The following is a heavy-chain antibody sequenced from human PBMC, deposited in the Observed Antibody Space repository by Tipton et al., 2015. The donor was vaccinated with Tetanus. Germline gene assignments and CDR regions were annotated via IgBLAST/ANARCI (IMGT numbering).Heavy chain of an antibody. V-gene: IGHV3-53*01. Sequence: SLRLSCTVSGASISSSRRFDCGWIRQAPGKGLEWVSVMYSGGDTYYVDSVKGRFSISRDNAKNTLYLQMNSLRVEDTAVYYCVRDGGSSGWLAYWGQGTLVTVSS. J-gene: IGHJ4*02. D-gene: IGHD6-19*01. CDR1: GASISSSR. CDR3: VRDGGSSGWLAY. CDR2: MYSGGDT.